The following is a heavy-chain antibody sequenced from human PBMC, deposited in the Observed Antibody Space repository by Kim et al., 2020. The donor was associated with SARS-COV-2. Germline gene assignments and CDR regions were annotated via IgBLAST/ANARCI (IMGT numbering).Heavy chain of an antibody. J-gene: IGHJ6*02. V-gene: IGHV3-30-3*01. Sequence: GGSLRLSCAASGFTFSSYAMHWVRQAPGKGLEWVAVISYDGSNKYYADSVKGRFTISRDNSKNTLYLQMNSLRAEDTAVYYCARGAVVVPAAMLIYYYYGMDVWGQGPTVTVSS. CDR3: ARGAVVVPAAMLIYYYYGMDV. CDR2: ISYDGSNK. CDR1: GFTFSSYA. D-gene: IGHD2-2*01.